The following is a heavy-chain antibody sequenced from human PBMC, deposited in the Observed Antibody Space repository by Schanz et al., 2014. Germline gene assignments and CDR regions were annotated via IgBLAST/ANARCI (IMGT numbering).Heavy chain of an antibody. CDR3: ASPPISVAGRLADY. Sequence: EVQLVESGGGLVKPGGSLRLSCAASGFTFSNYSMNWVRQAPGKGLEWVSLIDYAGSTNYADSVKGRMTVSRDTSKNALFLQMNNLRAEDTAVYYCASPPISVAGRLADYWGQGILVAVSS. J-gene: IGHJ4*02. CDR2: IDYAGST. V-gene: IGHV3-66*01. CDR1: GFTFSNYS. D-gene: IGHD6-19*01.